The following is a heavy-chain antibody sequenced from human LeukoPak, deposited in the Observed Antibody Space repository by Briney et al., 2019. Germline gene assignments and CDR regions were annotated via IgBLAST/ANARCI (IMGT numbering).Heavy chain of an antibody. CDR1: GFTFSSYA. D-gene: IGHD6-19*01. V-gene: IGHV3-66*01. J-gene: IGHJ4*02. Sequence: PGGSLILSCAASGFTFSSYAMSWVRQAPGKGLEWVSSIYSGASTYYADSVKGRFTISRDNSKNTLYLQINSLRAEDTAVYYCARAPSGWYFDYWGQGTLVTVSS. CDR3: ARAPSGWYFDY. CDR2: IYSGAST.